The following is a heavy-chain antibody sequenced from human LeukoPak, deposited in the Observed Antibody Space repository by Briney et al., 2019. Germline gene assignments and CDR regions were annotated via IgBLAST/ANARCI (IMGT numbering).Heavy chain of an antibody. CDR2: ISGSGGST. CDR3: AKETEPGFDY. D-gene: IGHD2-21*02. J-gene: IGHJ4*02. V-gene: IGHV3-23*01. CDR1: GFTVSSNY. Sequence: GGSLRLSCAASGFTVSSNYMSWVRQAPGKGLEWVSAISGSGGSTYYADSVKGRFTISRDNSKNTLYLQMNSLRAEDTAVYYCAKETEPGFDYWGQGTLVTVSS.